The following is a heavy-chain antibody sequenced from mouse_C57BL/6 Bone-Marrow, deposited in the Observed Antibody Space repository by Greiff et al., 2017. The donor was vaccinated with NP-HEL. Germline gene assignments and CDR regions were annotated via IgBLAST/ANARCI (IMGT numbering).Heavy chain of an antibody. Sequence: QVQLQQPGAELVKPGASVKMSCKASGYTFTSSWITWVKPRPGQGLEWIGDIYPGSGSTNYNEKFKSKATLTVDTSSSTAYMQLSSLTSEDSAVYYCARGKDWDEGAWFAYWGQGTLVTVSA. J-gene: IGHJ3*01. CDR3: ARGKDWDEGAWFAY. CDR2: IYPGSGST. V-gene: IGHV1-55*01. CDR1: GYTFTSSW. D-gene: IGHD4-1*01.